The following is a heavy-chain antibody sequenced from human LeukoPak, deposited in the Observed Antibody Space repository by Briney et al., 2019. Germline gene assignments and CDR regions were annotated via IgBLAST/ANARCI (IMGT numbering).Heavy chain of an antibody. CDR3: ARSTYYDFWSGYYRPYYYYHGMDV. CDR2: IYYSGST. CDR1: GGSISSGGYY. D-gene: IGHD3-3*01. V-gene: IGHV4-31*03. J-gene: IGHJ6*02. Sequence: PSQTLSLTCTVSGGSISSGGYYWSWIRQHPGKGLEWIGYIYYSGSTYYNPSLKSRVTISVDTSKNQFSLKLSSVTAADTAVYYCARSTYYDFWSGYYRPYYYYHGMDVWGQGTTVTVSS.